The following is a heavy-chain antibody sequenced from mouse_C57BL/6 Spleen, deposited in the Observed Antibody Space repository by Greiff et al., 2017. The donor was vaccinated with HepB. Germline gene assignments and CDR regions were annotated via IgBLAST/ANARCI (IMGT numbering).Heavy chain of an antibody. J-gene: IGHJ1*03. CDR2: IYPGDGDT. D-gene: IGHD1-1*01. Sequence: VQLQQSGAELVKPGASVKISCKASGYAFSSYWMNWVKQRPGKGLEWIGQIYPGDGDTNYNGKFKGKATLTADKSSSTAYMQRSSLTSEDAAVYFWARSPGSSYHWYFDVWGTRTTVTVSS. V-gene: IGHV1-80*01. CDR3: ARSPGSSYHWYFDV. CDR1: GYAFSSYW.